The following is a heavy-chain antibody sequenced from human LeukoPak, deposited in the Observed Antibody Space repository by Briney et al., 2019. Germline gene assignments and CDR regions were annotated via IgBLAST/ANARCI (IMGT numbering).Heavy chain of an antibody. V-gene: IGHV4-39*07. D-gene: IGHD5-12*01. CDR2: IYYSGST. J-gene: IGHJ2*01. CDR3: ARDRSEWLRWWTHWYFDL. CDR1: GGSISSSSYY. Sequence: SETLSLTCTVSGGSISSSSYYWGWIRQPPGKGLEWIGSIYYSGSTYYNPSLKSRVTISVDTSKNQFSLKLSSVTAADTAVYYCARDRSEWLRWWTHWYFDLWGRGTLVTVSS.